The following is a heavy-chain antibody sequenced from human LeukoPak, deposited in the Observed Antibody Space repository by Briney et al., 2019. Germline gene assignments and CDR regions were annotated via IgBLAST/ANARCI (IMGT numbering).Heavy chain of an antibody. J-gene: IGHJ1*01. CDR1: GGSFSGYY. D-gene: IGHD3/OR15-3a*01. Sequence: SETLSLTCAVYGGSFSGYYWSWIRQPPGKGLEWIGEINHSGSTNYNPSLKSRVTISVDTSKNQFSLKLSSVTAADTAVYYCARGAGLVRRYWGQGTLVTVSS. CDR3: ARGAGLVRRY. CDR2: INHSGST. V-gene: IGHV4-34*01.